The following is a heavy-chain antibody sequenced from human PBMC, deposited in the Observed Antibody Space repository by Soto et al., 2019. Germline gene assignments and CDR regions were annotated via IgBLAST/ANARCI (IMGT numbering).Heavy chain of an antibody. D-gene: IGHD2-2*01. CDR2: ISYDGSNK. CDR3: AGDPQLPQQYYYYYGMDV. Sequence: PGGSLRLSCAASGFTFSSYAMHWVRQAPGKGLEWVAVISYDGSNKYYADSVKGRFTISRDNSKNTLYLQMNSLRAEDTAVYYCAGDPQLPQQYYYYYGMDVWGQGTTVTVSS. CDR1: GFTFSSYA. V-gene: IGHV3-30-3*01. J-gene: IGHJ6*02.